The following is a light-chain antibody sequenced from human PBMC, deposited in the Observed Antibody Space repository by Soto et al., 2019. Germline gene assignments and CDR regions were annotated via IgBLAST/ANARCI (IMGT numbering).Light chain of an antibody. J-gene: IGLJ3*02. CDR3: GTWDSPWV. Sequence: QSVLTQPPSVSGAPGQRGTISCSGSSSNIGNNYEAWYQQLPGTAPKLLIFDNNKRPAGIADRFSGAKSGTSATLGITGLQTGDEADYYCGTWDSPWVFGGGTQLTVL. V-gene: IGLV1-51*01. CDR1: SSNIGNNY. CDR2: DNN.